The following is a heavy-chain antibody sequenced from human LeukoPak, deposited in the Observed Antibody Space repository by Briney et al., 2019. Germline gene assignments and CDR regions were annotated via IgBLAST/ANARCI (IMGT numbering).Heavy chain of an antibody. CDR1: GYTFTGYY. CDR3: ARADYDYASGYDAFDI. J-gene: IGHJ3*02. CDR2: INPNSGGT. V-gene: IGHV1-2*02. Sequence: ASVKVSCKASGYTFTGYYMHWVRQAPGQGLEWMGWINPNSGGTNYAQKFQGRVTMTRDTSTSTVYMELSSLRSEDTAVYYCARADYDYASGYDAFDIWGQGTMVTVSS. D-gene: IGHD3-16*01.